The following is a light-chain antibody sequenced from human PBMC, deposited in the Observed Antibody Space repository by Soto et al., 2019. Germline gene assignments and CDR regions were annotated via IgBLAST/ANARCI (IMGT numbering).Light chain of an antibody. CDR1: QSGSSN. Sequence: EIVMTQSPATLSVSPGERATLSCRATQSGSSNLAWYHQKPGQAPRLLIYGASTRANGIPAMFSGSGTGTEFTLTISSLQAEDVSVYYCPRYSNGPRTFGQGTKVEMK. CDR3: PRYSNGPRT. V-gene: IGKV3-15*01. CDR2: GAS. J-gene: IGKJ1*01.